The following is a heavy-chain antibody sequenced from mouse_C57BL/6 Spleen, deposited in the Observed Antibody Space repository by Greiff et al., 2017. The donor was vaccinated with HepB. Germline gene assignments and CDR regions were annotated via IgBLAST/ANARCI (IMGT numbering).Heavy chain of an antibody. D-gene: IGHD2-3*01. CDR3: AREPYDGYYFDY. V-gene: IGHV1-19*01. Sequence: EVHLVESGPVLVKPGASVKMSCKASGYIFTDHYMNWVKQSHGKSLEWIGVINPYNGGTSYNQKFKGKATLTVDKSSSTAYMELNSPTSEDSAVYYCAREPYDGYYFDYWGQGTTLTVSS. J-gene: IGHJ2*01. CDR1: GYIFTDHY. CDR2: INPYNGGT.